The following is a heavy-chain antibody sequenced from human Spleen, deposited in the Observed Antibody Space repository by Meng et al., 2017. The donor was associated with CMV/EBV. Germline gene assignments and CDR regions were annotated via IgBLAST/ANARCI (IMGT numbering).Heavy chain of an antibody. CDR2: INPNSGGT. J-gene: IGHJ5*02. Sequence: ASVKVSCKASGYSFADYNIHWFRQAPGQGLEWMGWINPNSGGTNYARNFQDRVTLTRDTSINTAYMVLSRLTSGDTAVYYCARHLEVYRFGLAAQQNYFDPWAPGALVTVS. V-gene: IGHV1-2*02. CDR3: ARHLEVYRFGLAAQQNYFDP. D-gene: IGHD2-15*01. CDR1: GYSFADYN.